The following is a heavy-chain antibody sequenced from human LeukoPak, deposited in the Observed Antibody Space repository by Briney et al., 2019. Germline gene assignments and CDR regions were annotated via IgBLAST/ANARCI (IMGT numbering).Heavy chain of an antibody. D-gene: IGHD2-15*01. J-gene: IGHJ3*02. CDR2: IKEDGSER. V-gene: IGHV3-7*01. Sequence: GGSLRLSCAVFGFTFGRYWMGWVRQAPGKGLEWVAHIKEDGSERYYADSVKGRFIMSRDNAKNAVYLQVNSLTAEDTAVYYCTRDQGYCSGGRCYSVFDIWGQGTMVTVSS. CDR3: TRDQGYCSGGRCYSVFDI. CDR1: GFTFGRYW.